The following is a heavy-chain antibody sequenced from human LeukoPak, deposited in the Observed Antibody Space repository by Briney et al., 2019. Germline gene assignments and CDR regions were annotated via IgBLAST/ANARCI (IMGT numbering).Heavy chain of an antibody. CDR1: GYTFTGYY. J-gene: IGHJ4*02. Sequence: ASVKVSCKASGYTFTGYYMHWVRQAPGQGLEWMGWINPNSGGTNYAQKFQGRVTMTRDTSISTAYMELSRLRSDDTAVYYCARENSLRDGRWLQAMGDYFDYWGQGTLVTVSS. CDR2: INPNSGGT. CDR3: ARENSLRDGRWLQAMGDYFDY. D-gene: IGHD5-24*01. V-gene: IGHV1-2*02.